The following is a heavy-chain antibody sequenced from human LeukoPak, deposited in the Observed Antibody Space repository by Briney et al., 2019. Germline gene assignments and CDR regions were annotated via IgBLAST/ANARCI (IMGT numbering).Heavy chain of an antibody. V-gene: IGHV3-23*01. CDR1: GFTFSSYA. J-gene: IGHJ4*02. D-gene: IGHD3-22*01. CDR2: ISGSGDST. CDR3: AKTRYYYDSSGYIHFDY. Sequence: PGGSLRLSCAASGFTFSSYAMSWVRQAPGKGLEWVSAISGSGDSTYYADSVKGRFTISRDNSKNTLYLQMNSLRAEDTAVYYCAKTRYYYDSSGYIHFDYWGQGILVTVSS.